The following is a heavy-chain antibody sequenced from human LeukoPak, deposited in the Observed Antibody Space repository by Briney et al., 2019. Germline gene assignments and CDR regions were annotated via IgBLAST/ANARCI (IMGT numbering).Heavy chain of an antibody. V-gene: IGHV4-38-2*02. J-gene: IGHJ5*02. CDR1: GYSISSGYY. Sequence: SETLSLTCTVSGYSISSGYYWGWIRQPPGKGLEWIGEINHSGSTNYNPSLKSRVTISVDTSKNQFSLKLSSVTAADTAVYYCARHGRWLQYHNWFDPWGQGTLVTVSS. CDR2: INHSGST. D-gene: IGHD5-24*01. CDR3: ARHGRWLQYHNWFDP.